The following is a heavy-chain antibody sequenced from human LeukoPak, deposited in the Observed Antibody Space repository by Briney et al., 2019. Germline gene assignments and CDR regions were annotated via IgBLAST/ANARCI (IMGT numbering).Heavy chain of an antibody. Sequence: PSETLSLTCAVYGGSFSGYYWSWIRQPPGKGLEWIGEINHSGSTNYNPSLKSRVTISVDTSKNQFSLKLSSVTAADTAVYYCARGRGYQLLGLDYWGQGTLVTVSS. J-gene: IGHJ4*02. CDR1: GGSFSGYY. V-gene: IGHV4-34*01. CDR3: ARGRGYQLLGLDY. D-gene: IGHD2-2*01. CDR2: INHSGST.